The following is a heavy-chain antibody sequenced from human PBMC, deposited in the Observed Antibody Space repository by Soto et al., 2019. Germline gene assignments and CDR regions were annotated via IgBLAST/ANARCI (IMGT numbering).Heavy chain of an antibody. V-gene: IGHV3-21*01. Sequence: EVQLVESGGGLVKPGGSLRLSCAASGFTFSSYSMNWVRQAPGKGLEWVSSISSSSSYIYYADSVKGRFTISRDNAKNSLYLQMNSLRAEDTSVYYCARVQSGEAAGISGYDAFDIWGQGTMVTVSS. D-gene: IGHD6-13*01. CDR2: ISSSSSYI. CDR3: ARVQSGEAAGISGYDAFDI. J-gene: IGHJ3*02. CDR1: GFTFSSYS.